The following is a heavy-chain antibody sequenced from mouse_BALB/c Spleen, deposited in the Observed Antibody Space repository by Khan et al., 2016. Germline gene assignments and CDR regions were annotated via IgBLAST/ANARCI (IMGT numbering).Heavy chain of an antibody. CDR3: ARCKDDRGYYYSIDY. D-gene: IGHD1-3*01. CDR2: ISTGGDI. CDR1: GFTFSSYV. J-gene: IGHJ4*01. Sequence: EVELVESGGGLVKPGGSLKLSCAASGFTFSSYVMSWVRQTPEKRLEWVASISTGGDIYYPDSVKGRFTISRDNARNILYIQIASLRSEDTAMYYCARCKDDRGYYYSIDYWGQGTSVTVSS. V-gene: IGHV5-6-5*01.